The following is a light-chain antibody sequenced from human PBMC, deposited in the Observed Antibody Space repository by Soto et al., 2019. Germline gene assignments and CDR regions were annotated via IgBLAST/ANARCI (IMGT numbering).Light chain of an antibody. J-gene: IGKJ2*03. Sequence: DIVMTQSPLSLPVTSGEPASISCRSSQSLLHGNGYNYLEWYLQKPGQSPQLLIYLGSNRASGVPDRFSGSGSGTDFTLKISRVEAEDVGIYYCMQALQTPYSFGQGNKLEVK. CDR2: LGS. CDR3: MQALQTPYS. CDR1: QSLLHGNGYNY. V-gene: IGKV2-28*01.